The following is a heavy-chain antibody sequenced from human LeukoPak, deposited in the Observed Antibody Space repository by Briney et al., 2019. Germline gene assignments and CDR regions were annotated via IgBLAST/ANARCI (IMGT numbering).Heavy chain of an antibody. CDR1: GFTFSNYA. J-gene: IGHJ4*02. CDR2: VSGSATSK. Sequence: PGGSLRLSCAASGFTFSNYAMIWVRQAPGKGLEWVSGVSGSATSKHYADSVKGRFTISRDNSKNTLYLQMISLRAEDTALYYCATRIHCDGDCYSRYYFDYWGQGTLVTVSS. V-gene: IGHV3-23*01. CDR3: ATRIHCDGDCYSRYYFDY. D-gene: IGHD2-21*02.